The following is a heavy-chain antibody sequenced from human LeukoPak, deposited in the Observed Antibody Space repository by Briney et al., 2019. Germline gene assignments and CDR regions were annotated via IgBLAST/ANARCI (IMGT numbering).Heavy chain of an antibody. V-gene: IGHV3-30*02. CDR1: GFTFSSYG. D-gene: IGHD3-22*01. J-gene: IGHJ4*02. CDR3: AKDSPSSHYYDSSGSITMDY. Sequence: GESLKISCAASGFTFSSYGMHWVRQAPGKGLEWVAFIRYDGSNKYYADSVKGRFTISRDNSKNTLYLQMNSLRAEDTAVYYCAKDSPSSHYYDSSGSITMDYWGQGTLVTVSS. CDR2: IRYDGSNK.